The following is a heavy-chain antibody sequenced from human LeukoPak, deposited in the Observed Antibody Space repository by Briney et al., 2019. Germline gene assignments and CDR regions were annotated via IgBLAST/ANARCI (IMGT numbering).Heavy chain of an antibody. V-gene: IGHV3-23*01. CDR2: ISGSGGTT. Sequence: PGGALRLSCAASGFTFNNYAMNWVRQAPGKGLEWVSSISGSGGTTYYADSVKGRFTISRDNSKNTLYLQMNSLRAEDTAVYYCARFNYYGSGYWGQGTLVTVSS. CDR3: ARFNYYGSGY. CDR1: GFTFNNYA. D-gene: IGHD3-10*01. J-gene: IGHJ4*02.